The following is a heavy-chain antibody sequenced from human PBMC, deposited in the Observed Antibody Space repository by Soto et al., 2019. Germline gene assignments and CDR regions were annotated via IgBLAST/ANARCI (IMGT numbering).Heavy chain of an antibody. CDR3: AREAGCSGTNCNVYFDY. CDR2: ISYESIST. D-gene: IGHD2-15*01. Sequence: SLRLSCVSSRLTFSNYDMRCVRQAPGKGLEWVAVISYESISTVYRDSVRGRFTISRDNSRNTLYLHMNSLTPEDTAVYYCAREAGCSGTNCNVYFDYWGLGTLVTVSS. J-gene: IGHJ4*01. CDR1: RLTFSNYD. V-gene: IGHV3-30*03.